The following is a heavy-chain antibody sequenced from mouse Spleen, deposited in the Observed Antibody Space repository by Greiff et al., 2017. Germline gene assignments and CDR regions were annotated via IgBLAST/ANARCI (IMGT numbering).Heavy chain of an antibody. CDR1: GYTFTDYY. V-gene: IGHV1-76*01. Sequence: QVQLQQSGAELVRPGASVKLSCKASGYTFTDYYINWVKQRPGQGLEWIARIYPGSGNTYYNEKFKGKATLTAEKSSSTAYMQLSSLTSEDSAVYFCARGTATWYFDVWGAGTTVTVSS. CDR3: ARGTATWYFDV. CDR2: IYPGSGNT. D-gene: IGHD1-2*01. J-gene: IGHJ1*01.